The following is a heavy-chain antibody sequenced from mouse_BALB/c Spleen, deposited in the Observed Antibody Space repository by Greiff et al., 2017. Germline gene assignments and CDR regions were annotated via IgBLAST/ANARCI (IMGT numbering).Heavy chain of an antibody. CDR2: IWAGGST. V-gene: IGHV2-9*02. D-gene: IGHD2-10*01. Sequence: VKLMESGPGLVAPSQSLSITCTVSGFSLTSYGVHWVRQPPGKGLEWLGVIWAGGSTNYNSALMSRLSISKYNSKSQVFLKMNSLQTDDTAMYYCARARAYYGNPAWFAYWGQGTLVTVSA. CDR3: ARARAYYGNPAWFAY. J-gene: IGHJ3*01. CDR1: GFSLTSYG.